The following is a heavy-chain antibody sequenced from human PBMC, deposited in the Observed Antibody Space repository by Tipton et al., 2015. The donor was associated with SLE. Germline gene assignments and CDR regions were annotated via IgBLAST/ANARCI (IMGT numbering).Heavy chain of an antibody. CDR2: INHSGST. V-gene: IGHV4-34*01. CDR3: AITIFGVVNAFDI. J-gene: IGHJ3*02. CDR1: GGSISSYY. Sequence: TLSLTCTVSGGSISSYYWSWIRQPPGKGLEWIGEINHSGSTNYNPSLKSRVTISVDTSKNQFSLKLSSVTAADTAVYYCAITIFGVVNAFDIWGQGTMVTVSS. D-gene: IGHD3-3*01.